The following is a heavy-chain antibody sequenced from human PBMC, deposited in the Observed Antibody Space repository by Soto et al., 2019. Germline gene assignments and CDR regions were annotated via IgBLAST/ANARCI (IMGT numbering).Heavy chain of an antibody. CDR3: AKVGSDYYYGMDV. V-gene: IGHV3-23*04. CDR1: GFTFQSYA. Sequence: QLVESGGGLVQPGGSLRLSCVASGFTFQSYAMSWVRQAPGRGLEWLTAISGSATYTYYGESVKGRFTISRDNSNNPLFLHMNSLTAEDTALYYCAKVGSDYYYGMDVWGQGTTVTVSS. CDR2: ISGSATYT. J-gene: IGHJ6*02. D-gene: IGHD3-10*01.